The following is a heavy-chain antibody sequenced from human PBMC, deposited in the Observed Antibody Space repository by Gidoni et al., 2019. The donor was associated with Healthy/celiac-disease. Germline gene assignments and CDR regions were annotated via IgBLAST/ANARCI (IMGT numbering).Heavy chain of an antibody. J-gene: IGHJ4*02. D-gene: IGHD4-17*01. CDR3: AKDPTADYVGYFDY. V-gene: IGHV3-9*01. CDR1: GFTFDAYA. CDR2: ISWNSGSI. Sequence: EVQLVESGGGLVQLARSLRLSCAAFGFTFDAYAMHWVRQGPGKGLEWVSGISWNSGSIGYADSVKGRFTISRDNAKNSLYLKMNRLRAEDTALYDCAKDPTADYVGYFDYWGQGTLVTVSS.